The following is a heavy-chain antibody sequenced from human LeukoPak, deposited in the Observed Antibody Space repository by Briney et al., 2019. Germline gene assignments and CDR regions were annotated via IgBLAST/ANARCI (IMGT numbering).Heavy chain of an antibody. CDR2: IKSDGGT. J-gene: IGHJ1*01. Sequence: GGSLRLSCAASGFTFSSYWMHWVRQAPGKGLVWVSRIKSDGGTNYADSVKGRFTISRDNAKNTLSLQMNSPRAEDTGVYYCARAPSEIGGYYPEYFRHWGQGTLVTVSS. CDR1: GFTFSSYW. CDR3: ARAPSEIGGYYPEYFRH. V-gene: IGHV3-74*01. D-gene: IGHD3-22*01.